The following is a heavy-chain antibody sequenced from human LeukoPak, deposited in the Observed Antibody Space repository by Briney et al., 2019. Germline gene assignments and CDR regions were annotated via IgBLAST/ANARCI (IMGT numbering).Heavy chain of an antibody. CDR1: GYTFTSYA. J-gene: IGHJ4*02. CDR2: INTNTGNP. Sequence: ASVKVSCKASGYTFTSYAMNWVRQAPGQGLEWMGWINTNTGNPTYAQGFTGRFVFSLDTSVSTAYLQISSLKAEDTAVYYCARERSSSGGYYDYVWGSYRHFDYWGQGTLVTVSS. CDR3: ARERSSSGGYYDYVWGSYRHFDY. D-gene: IGHD3-16*02. V-gene: IGHV7-4-1*02.